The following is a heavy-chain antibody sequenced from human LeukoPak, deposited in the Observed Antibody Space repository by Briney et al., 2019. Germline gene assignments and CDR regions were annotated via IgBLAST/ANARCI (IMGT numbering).Heavy chain of an antibody. J-gene: IGHJ5*02. CDR1: GYTFTSYD. V-gene: IGHV1-8*03. CDR3: ALTRDPTGDWFDP. D-gene: IGHD5-24*01. CDR2: MNPNSGNT. Sequence: ASVKVSCKASGYTFTSYDINWVRQATGQGLEWMGWMNPNSGNTGYAHKFQGRVTITRNTSISTAYMELSRLRSDDTAVYYCALTRDPTGDWFDPWGQGTLVTVSS.